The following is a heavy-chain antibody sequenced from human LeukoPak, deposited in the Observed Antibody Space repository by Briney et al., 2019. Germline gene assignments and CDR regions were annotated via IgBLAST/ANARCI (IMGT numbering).Heavy chain of an antibody. Sequence: ASVKVSCKSSGYTFTGYYMHWVRQAPGQGPEWMGWINPNSGGTNYAQKFQGRVTMTRDTSISTAYMELSRLRSDDTAVYYCARVVRGSNYFDYWGQGTLVTVSS. J-gene: IGHJ4*02. CDR2: INPNSGGT. V-gene: IGHV1-2*02. D-gene: IGHD1-26*01. CDR3: ARVVRGSNYFDY. CDR1: GYTFTGYY.